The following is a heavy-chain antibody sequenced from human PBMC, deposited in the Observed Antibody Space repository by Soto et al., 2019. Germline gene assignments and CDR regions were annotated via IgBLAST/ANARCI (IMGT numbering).Heavy chain of an antibody. J-gene: IGHJ6*02. CDR1: GGSFSGYY. D-gene: IGHD3-16*02. CDR3: ARGPLAGYCDYVWGSYRPSYGMDV. V-gene: IGHV4-34*01. Sequence: PSETLSLTCAVYGGSFSGYYWSWIRQPPGKGLEWIGEINHSGSTNYNPSLKSRVTISVDTSKNQFSLKLSSVTAADTAVYYCARGPLAGYCDYVWGSYRPSYGMDVWGQGTTVTVSS. CDR2: INHSGST.